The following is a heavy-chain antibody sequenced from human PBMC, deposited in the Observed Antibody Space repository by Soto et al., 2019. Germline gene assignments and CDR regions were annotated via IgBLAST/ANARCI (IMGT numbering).Heavy chain of an antibody. V-gene: IGHV3-30*18. J-gene: IGHJ4*02. CDR1: GFTFSSYG. D-gene: IGHD6-19*01. CDR2: ISYDGSNK. Sequence: GGSLRLSCAASGFTFSSYGMHWVRQAPGKGLEWVAVISYDGSNKYYADSVKGRFTISRDNVANSLYLQMNSLRAEDTAVYYCAKDSYSSGWLGMVDYWGQGTLVTVSS. CDR3: AKDSYSSGWLGMVDY.